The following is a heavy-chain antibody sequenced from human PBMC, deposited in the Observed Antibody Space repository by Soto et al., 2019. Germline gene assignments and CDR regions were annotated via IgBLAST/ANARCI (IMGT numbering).Heavy chain of an antibody. V-gene: IGHV1-69*13. CDR1: GGTFSSYA. CDR3: ARQWVSGTINPPSHNWFDP. CDR2: IIPIFGTA. D-gene: IGHD1-7*01. Sequence: SVKVSCKASGGTFSSYAISWVRQAPGQGLEWMGGIIPIFGTANYAQKFQGRVTITGDESTSTAYMELSSLRSEDTAVYYCARQWVSGTINPPSHNWFDPWGQGTLVTVSS. J-gene: IGHJ5*02.